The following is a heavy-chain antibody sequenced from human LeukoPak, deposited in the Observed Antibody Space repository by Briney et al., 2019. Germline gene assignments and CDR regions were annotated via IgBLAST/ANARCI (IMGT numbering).Heavy chain of an antibody. CDR1: GDSVSSNSAA. Sequence: SQTLSLTCAISGDSVSSNSAAWNWIRQSPSRGLEWLGRTYYRSKWYNDYAVSVKSRITINPDTSKNQFSLQLNSVTPEDTAVYYCARDLSPLRWVWGAFDIWGQGTMVTVSS. J-gene: IGHJ3*02. V-gene: IGHV6-1*01. CDR2: TYYRSKWYN. D-gene: IGHD1-26*01. CDR3: ARDLSPLRWVWGAFDI.